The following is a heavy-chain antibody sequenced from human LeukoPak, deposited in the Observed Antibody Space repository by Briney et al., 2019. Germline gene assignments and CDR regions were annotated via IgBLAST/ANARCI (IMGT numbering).Heavy chain of an antibody. CDR3: ARDYYGSGTYYKPFDY. J-gene: IGHJ4*02. Sequence: SVKVSCKASGGTFSSYAISWVRQAPGQGLEWMGGIIPIFGTTNYAQKLQGRVTITADESTSTDYMELSSLRSEATAVYYCARDYYGSGTYYKPFDYWGQGTLVTVSS. CDR2: IIPIFGTT. D-gene: IGHD3-10*01. CDR1: GGTFSSYA. V-gene: IGHV1-69*13.